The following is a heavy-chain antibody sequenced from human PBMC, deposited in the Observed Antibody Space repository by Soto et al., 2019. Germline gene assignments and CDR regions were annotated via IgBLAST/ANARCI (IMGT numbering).Heavy chain of an antibody. V-gene: IGHV1-3*01. CDR3: ARGITLPTPLDY. CDR1: GYTFTSYA. J-gene: IGHJ4*02. CDR2: INAGNGNT. Sequence: ASVKVSCKASGYTFTSYAMHWVRQAPGQRLEWMGWINAGNGNTKYSQKFQGRVTITRDTSASTAYMELSSLRSEDTAVYYCARGITLPTPLDYWGQGTLVAVSS. D-gene: IGHD1-20*01.